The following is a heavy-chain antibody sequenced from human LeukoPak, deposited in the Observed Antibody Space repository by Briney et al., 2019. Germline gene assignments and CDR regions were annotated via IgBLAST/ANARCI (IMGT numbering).Heavy chain of an antibody. J-gene: IGHJ4*02. Sequence: MPSETLSLTCTVSGGSISSYYWSWIRQPAGKGLEWIGRIYTSGSTNYNPSLKSRVTMSVDTSKNQFSLKLSSVTAADTAVYYCAREVKWLPQGQIDYWGQGTLVTVSS. D-gene: IGHD5-12*01. CDR2: IYTSGST. CDR1: GGSISSYY. CDR3: AREVKWLPQGQIDY. V-gene: IGHV4-4*07.